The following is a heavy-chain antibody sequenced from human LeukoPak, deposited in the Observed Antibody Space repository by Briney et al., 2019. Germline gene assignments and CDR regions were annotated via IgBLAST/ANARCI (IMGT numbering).Heavy chain of an antibody. CDR3: ARVKLYSTVTHPLDY. CDR2: INHSGST. D-gene: IGHD4-17*01. V-gene: IGHV4-34*01. Sequence: KPSETLSLTCAVYGGSFSGYYWSWIRQPPGKGLEWIGEINHSGSTNYNPSLKSRVTISVDTSKNQFSLKLSSVTAADTAVYYCARVKLYSTVTHPLDYWGQGTLVTVSS. CDR1: GGSFSGYY. J-gene: IGHJ4*02.